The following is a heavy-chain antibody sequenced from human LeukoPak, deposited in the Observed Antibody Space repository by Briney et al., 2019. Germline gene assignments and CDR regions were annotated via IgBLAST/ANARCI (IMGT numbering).Heavy chain of an antibody. CDR3: ARWAGGAFDI. CDR1: GASFSGYY. D-gene: IGHD3-16*01. Sequence: KASETLSLTCAVYGASFSGYYWSWLRQPPGKGLEWIGEINHSGSTNYNPSLKSRVTMSVDTSKNQFSLKLSSVTAADTAVYYCARWAGGAFDIWGQGTMVTVSS. V-gene: IGHV4-34*01. J-gene: IGHJ3*02. CDR2: INHSGST.